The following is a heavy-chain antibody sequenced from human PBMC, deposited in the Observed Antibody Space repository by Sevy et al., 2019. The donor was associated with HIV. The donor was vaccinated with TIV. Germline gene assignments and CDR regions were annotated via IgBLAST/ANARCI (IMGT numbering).Heavy chain of an antibody. V-gene: IGHV4-61*01. J-gene: IGHJ4*02. D-gene: IGHD5-18*01. CDR3: VRDRLDAARGYFAY. CDR2: ISYIGST. Sequence: SETLSLTCTVSGGSVSSGNYYWTWIRQPPGKGLEWIGYISYIGSTNYNPSVKRRVTISIDTSKNQLSLRLSSVTATDTAVYYCVRDRLDAARGYFAYWGQGTLVTVSS. CDR1: GGSVSSGNYY.